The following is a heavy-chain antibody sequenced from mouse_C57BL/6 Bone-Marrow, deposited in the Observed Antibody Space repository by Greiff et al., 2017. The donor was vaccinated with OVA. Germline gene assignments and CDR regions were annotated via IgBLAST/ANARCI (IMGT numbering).Heavy chain of an antibody. D-gene: IGHD1-1*01. J-gene: IGHJ3*01. CDR1: GFTFSDYG. CDR3: ARSVGSAFAY. CDR2: ISNLAYSI. V-gene: IGHV5-15*01. Sequence: EVQLVESGGGLVQPGGSLKLSCAASGFTFSDYGMAWVRQAPRKGPEWVAFISNLAYSIYYADTVTGRFTISRENAKNTLYLEMSSLRSEDTAMYYCARSVGSAFAYWGQGTLVTVSA.